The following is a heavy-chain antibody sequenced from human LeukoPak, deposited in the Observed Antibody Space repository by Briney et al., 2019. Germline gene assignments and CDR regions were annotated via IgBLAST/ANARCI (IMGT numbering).Heavy chain of an antibody. J-gene: IGHJ6*04. Sequence: GGSLRLSCAASGFTFGSYSMNWVRQAPGKGLEWVSYISSSSSTIYYADSVKGRFTISRDNAKNSLYLQMNSLRAEDTAVYYCARYTATVVWGKGTTVTVSS. V-gene: IGHV3-48*01. CDR2: ISSSSSTI. CDR1: GFTFGSYS. CDR3: ARYTATVV. D-gene: IGHD5-18*01.